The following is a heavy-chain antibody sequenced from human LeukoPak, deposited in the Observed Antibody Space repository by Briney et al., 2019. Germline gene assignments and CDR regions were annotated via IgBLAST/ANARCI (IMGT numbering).Heavy chain of an antibody. CDR3: ARDRMYDYVWGSYRFGEAFDI. Sequence: SETLSLTCTVSGGSISSGSYYWSWIRQPAGKGLEWIGRIYTSGSTNYNPSLKSRVTISVDTSKNQFSLKLSSVTAADTAVYYCARDRMYDYVWGSYRFGEAFDIWGQGTMVTLSS. V-gene: IGHV4-61*02. CDR2: IYTSGST. CDR1: GGSISSGSYY. D-gene: IGHD3-16*02. J-gene: IGHJ3*02.